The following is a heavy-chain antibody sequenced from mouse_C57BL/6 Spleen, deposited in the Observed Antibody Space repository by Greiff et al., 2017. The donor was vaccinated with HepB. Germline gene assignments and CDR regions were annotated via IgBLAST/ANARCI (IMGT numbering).Heavy chain of an antibody. J-gene: IGHJ2*01. Sequence: VQLKESGPGLVKPSQSLSLTCSVTGYSITSGYYWNWIRQFPGNKLEWMGYISYDGSNNYNPSLKNRITITRDTSKNQFFLKLNSVTTEDTATYYCARDGYYEGDFDYWGQGTTLTVSS. V-gene: IGHV3-6*01. CDR2: ISYDGSN. CDR3: ARDGYYEGDFDY. CDR1: GYSITSGYY. D-gene: IGHD2-3*01.